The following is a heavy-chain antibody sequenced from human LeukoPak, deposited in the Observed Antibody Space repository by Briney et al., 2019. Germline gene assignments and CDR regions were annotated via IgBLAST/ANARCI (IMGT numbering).Heavy chain of an antibody. CDR2: IKQDGSEK. CDR3: ARDDYGDYVNY. V-gene: IGHV3-7*03. CDR1: GFTFSSYS. J-gene: IGHJ4*02. Sequence: SGGSLRLSCAASGFTFSSYSMNWVRQAPGKGLEWVANIKQDGSEKYYVDSVKGRFTISRDNAKNSLYLQMNSLRAEDTAVYYCARDDYGDYVNYWGQGTLVTVSS. D-gene: IGHD4-17*01.